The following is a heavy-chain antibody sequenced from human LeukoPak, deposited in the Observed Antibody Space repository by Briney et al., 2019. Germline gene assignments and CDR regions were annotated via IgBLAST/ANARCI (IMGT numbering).Heavy chain of an antibody. J-gene: IGHJ4*02. D-gene: IGHD4-11*01. Sequence: SETLSLTCAVSGYSISSSYYWGWIRQPLGKGLEWIGTIYHSGSTHYNPSLKSRVTLSVDTSKNQFSLKLRSVTAADTAVYYCASLPSNTVTHDYWGQGTLVTVSS. V-gene: IGHV4-38-2*01. CDR3: ASLPSNTVTHDY. CDR2: IYHSGST. CDR1: GYSISSSYY.